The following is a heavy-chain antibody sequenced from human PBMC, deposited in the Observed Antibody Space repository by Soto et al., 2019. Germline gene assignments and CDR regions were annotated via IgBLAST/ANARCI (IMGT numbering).Heavy chain of an antibody. V-gene: IGHV5-51*01. D-gene: IGHD3-22*01. CDR2: IYPGDSDT. Sequence: GESLKISCKGSGYSFTSYWIGWVRQMAGKGLECMGIIYPGDSDTRYSPSFQGQVTISADKSISTAYLQWRSLKASDPAMYYCARHFSYDSRGYHYYYYGMVVWGRGTSVIGSS. J-gene: IGHJ6*02. CDR1: GYSFTSYW. CDR3: ARHFSYDSRGYHYYYYGMVV.